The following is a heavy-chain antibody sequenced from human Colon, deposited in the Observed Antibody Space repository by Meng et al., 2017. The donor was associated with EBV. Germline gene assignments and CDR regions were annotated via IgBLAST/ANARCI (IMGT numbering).Heavy chain of an antibody. CDR2: IDDSGNI. CDR3: ARSRWLLLQL. J-gene: IGHJ4*02. V-gene: IGHV4-34*01. Sequence: QVQLQERGAGLWQASGPVSLTCTVYGGPFSGFYWTWIRQSPGKGLEWIGEIDDSGNIIYNPSLKSRVTISGDTSKNQFSLNVSSVTAADTAVYYCARSRWLLLQLWGQGTLVTVSS. D-gene: IGHD3-22*01. CDR1: GGPFSGFY.